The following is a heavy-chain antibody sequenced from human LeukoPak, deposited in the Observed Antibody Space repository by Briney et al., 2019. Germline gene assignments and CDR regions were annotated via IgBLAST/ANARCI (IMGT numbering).Heavy chain of an antibody. V-gene: IGHV1-24*01. CDR2: FDPEDGET. J-gene: IGHJ4*02. CDR1: GYTLTELS. Sequence: ASAKVSCKVSGYTLTELSMHWVREAPGKGLEWMGGFDPEDGETIYAQKFQGRVTMTEDTSTDTAYMELSSLRSEDTAVYYCATGIAVAGTTGSDYWGQGTLVTVSS. CDR3: ATGIAVAGTTGSDY. D-gene: IGHD6-19*01.